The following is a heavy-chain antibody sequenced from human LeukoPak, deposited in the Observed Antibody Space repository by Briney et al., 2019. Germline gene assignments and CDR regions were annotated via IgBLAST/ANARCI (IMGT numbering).Heavy chain of an antibody. CDR1: GFTFSSYA. CDR3: ARDGNYYGSGSYPRSFDY. Sequence: GGSLRLSCAASGFTFSSYAMHWVRQAPGKGLEWVAIISYDGSNKYYADSVKGRFTISRDNSKNTLYLQVNSLRAEDTAVYYCARDGNYYGSGSYPRSFDYWGQGTLVTVSS. CDR2: ISYDGSNK. V-gene: IGHV3-30-3*01. J-gene: IGHJ4*02. D-gene: IGHD3-10*01.